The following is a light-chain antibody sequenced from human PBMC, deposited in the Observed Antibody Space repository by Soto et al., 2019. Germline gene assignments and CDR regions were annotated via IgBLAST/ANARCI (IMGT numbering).Light chain of an antibody. CDR1: SRDIGTYKY. CDR2: EVV. Sequence: QSGLTQPASVSGSPGQSITISCNGSSRDIGTYKYVSWYQQRPDKAPRLMIYEVVNRPSGISDCFSGSKSGNTASLTISDLQPEDDADYYCSSFTRDATLIFGGGTKLTVL. V-gene: IGLV2-14*01. J-gene: IGLJ2*01. CDR3: SSFTRDATLI.